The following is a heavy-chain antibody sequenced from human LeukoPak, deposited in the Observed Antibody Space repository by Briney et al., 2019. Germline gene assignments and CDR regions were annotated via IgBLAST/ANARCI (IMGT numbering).Heavy chain of an antibody. V-gene: IGHV1-2*02. J-gene: IGHJ4*02. D-gene: IGHD3-10*01. CDR2: INPNSGGT. Sequence: ASVKVSCKASGYTLTGYYMHWVRQAPGQGLEWMGWINPNSGGTNYAQKFQGRVTMTRDTSISTAYMELGRLRSDDTAVYYCARGMVRGVIKGIDYWGQGTLVTVSS. CDR3: ARGMVRGVIKGIDY. CDR1: GYTLTGYY.